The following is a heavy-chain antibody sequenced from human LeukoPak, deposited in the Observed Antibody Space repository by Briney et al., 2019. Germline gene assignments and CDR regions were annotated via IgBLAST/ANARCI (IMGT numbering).Heavy chain of an antibody. CDR3: ARDGYSSSFYFDY. D-gene: IGHD6-6*01. Sequence: GGSLRLSCAASGFTFSNYWMHWVRQAPGKGLVWVSRINSDGSRTTYADSVKGRFTISRDNAKNTLYLQMNSLRAENTAVYYCARDGYSSSFYFDYWGQGTLVTVSS. CDR1: GFTFSNYW. J-gene: IGHJ4*02. V-gene: IGHV3-74*01. CDR2: INSDGSRT.